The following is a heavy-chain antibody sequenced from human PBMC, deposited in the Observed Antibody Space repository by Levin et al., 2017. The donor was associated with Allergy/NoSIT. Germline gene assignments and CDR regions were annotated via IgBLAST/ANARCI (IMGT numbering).Heavy chain of an antibody. CDR2: IINSGVGT. V-gene: IGHV3-23*01. Sequence: PGGSLRLSCAASGFTFNNYAMSWVRQAPGKGLEWVSAIINSGVGTYYADSVKGRFTISRDNSKNTMYLQMNSLRAEDTAVYFCAKDAIRGSGQPYYFDDWGQGALVTASS. D-gene: IGHD6-19*01. CDR1: GFTFNNYA. J-gene: IGHJ4*02. CDR3: AKDAIRGSGQPYYFDD.